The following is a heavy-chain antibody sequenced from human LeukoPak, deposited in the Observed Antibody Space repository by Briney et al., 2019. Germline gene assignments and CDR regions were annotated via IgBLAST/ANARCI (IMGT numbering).Heavy chain of an antibody. J-gene: IGHJ3*02. CDR3: ANWPHDAFDI. CDR1: GFTFSSYG. V-gene: IGHV3-30*02. Sequence: GGSLRLSCAASGFTFSSYGMHWVRQAPGKGLEWVAFIRYDGSNKYYADSVKGRFTISRDNSKNTLYLQMNSLRVEDTAVYYCANWPHDAFDIWGQGTMVTVSS. CDR2: IRYDGSNK.